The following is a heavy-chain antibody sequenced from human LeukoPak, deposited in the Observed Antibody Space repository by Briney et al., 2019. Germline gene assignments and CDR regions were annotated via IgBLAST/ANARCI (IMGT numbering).Heavy chain of an antibody. J-gene: IGHJ4*02. D-gene: IGHD2-15*01. Sequence: HPGTSLRLSCAVSGFAFSSLAMHWVRQAPGKGLEWVAFISYDGNNQYYADSVKGRFTISRDNSKNTLYLQMNNLRAEDTAIYYCARVGSRYCSGANCYDGFWGQGTLVSVSS. V-gene: IGHV3-30-3*01. CDR3: ARVGSRYCSGANCYDGF. CDR1: GFAFSSLA. CDR2: ISYDGNNQ.